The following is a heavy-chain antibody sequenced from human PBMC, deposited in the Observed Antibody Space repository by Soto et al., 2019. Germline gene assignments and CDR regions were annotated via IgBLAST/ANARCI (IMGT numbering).Heavy chain of an antibody. Sequence: VQLVESGGGLVKPGGSLRLSCAASGFTFSSYAMHWVRQAPGKGLEWVAVISYDGSNKYYADSVKGRFTISRDNSKNTLYLQMNSLRAEDTAVYYCARVPYGDYGPFDYWGQGTLVTVSS. CDR1: GFTFSSYA. V-gene: IGHV3-30-3*01. CDR2: ISYDGSNK. J-gene: IGHJ4*02. CDR3: ARVPYGDYGPFDY. D-gene: IGHD4-17*01.